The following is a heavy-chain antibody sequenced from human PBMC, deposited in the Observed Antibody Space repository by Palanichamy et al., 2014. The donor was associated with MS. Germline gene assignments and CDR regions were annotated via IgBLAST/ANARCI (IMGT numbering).Heavy chain of an antibody. V-gene: IGHV1-18*04. CDR2: ISTSTGKA. Sequence: QVQLVQSGTEVQKPGASVKVSCKSFGYSFTIYGVSWVRQAPGQGLEWMGWISTSTGKANYLQKFQGRVTMTTDTSTSTVYMELRSLRSDDTAVYYCARDWECTHGGCYDVFDIWGQGTMVIVSS. J-gene: IGHJ3*02. CDR1: GYSFTIYG. D-gene: IGHD2-8*01. CDR3: ARDWECTHGGCYDVFDI.